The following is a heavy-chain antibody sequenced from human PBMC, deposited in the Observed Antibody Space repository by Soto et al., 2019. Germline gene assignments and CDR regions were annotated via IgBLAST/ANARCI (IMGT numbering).Heavy chain of an antibody. D-gene: IGHD2-15*01. CDR1: GGSISSSSYY. CDR2: IYYSGST. J-gene: IGHJ4*02. CDR3: ARARGARYFDY. V-gene: IGHV4-39*01. Sequence: SETLSLTCTVSGGSISSSSYYWGWIRQPPGKGLEWIGSIYYSGSTYYNPSLKSRVTISVDTSKNQLSLKLSSVTAADTAVYYCARARGARYFDYWGQGTLVTVSS.